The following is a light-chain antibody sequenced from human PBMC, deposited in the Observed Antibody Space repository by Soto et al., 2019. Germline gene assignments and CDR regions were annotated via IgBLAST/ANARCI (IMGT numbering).Light chain of an antibody. CDR3: QQSYSTPLT. J-gene: IGKJ4*01. V-gene: IGKV1-39*01. Sequence: IQMTQSPYSLSASVGDSVTITCRAGQSVSRRLSWYQQKPGKAPKLLIYAASRLQSGVPSRFSGSGSGADFTLTISSLQPEDFATYYCQQSYSTPLTFGGGTKVDIK. CDR2: AAS. CDR1: QSVSRR.